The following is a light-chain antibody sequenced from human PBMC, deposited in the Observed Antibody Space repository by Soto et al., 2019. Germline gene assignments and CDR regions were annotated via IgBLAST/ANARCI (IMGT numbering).Light chain of an antibody. Sequence: IVMPPSXAILSLAPVERAPLYCRASQSVNSNYLAWYKQHPGQPPRLLIYGISTRATGIPDRFSGSGSGTEFSLTIRSLQPEDFEVYYCKKYSKWQINVGHGPRRAIK. CDR1: QSVNSN. CDR3: KKYSKWQIN. CDR2: GIS. V-gene: IGKV3-15*01. J-gene: IGKJ5*01.